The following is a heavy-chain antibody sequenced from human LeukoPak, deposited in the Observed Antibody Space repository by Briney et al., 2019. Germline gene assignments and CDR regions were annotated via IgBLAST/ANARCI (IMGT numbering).Heavy chain of an antibody. D-gene: IGHD5-18*01. CDR2: INHSGST. J-gene: IGHJ3*02. CDR3: ARSGEVDTAMVPTGI. Sequence: PSETLSLTCAVYGGSFSGYYWSWIRQPPGKGLEGRGEINHSGSTNYNPPLKSRVTISVDTSKNQFSLKRSSVTAADTAVYYCARSGEVDTAMVPTGIWGQGTMVTVSS. V-gene: IGHV4-34*01. CDR1: GGSFSGYY.